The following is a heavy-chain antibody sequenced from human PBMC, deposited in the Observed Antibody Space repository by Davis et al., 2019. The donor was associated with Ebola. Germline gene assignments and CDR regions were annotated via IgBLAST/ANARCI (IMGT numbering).Heavy chain of an antibody. Sequence: GESLKISCAASGFTFSSYAMSWVRQAPGKGLEWASAISGSGGSTYYADSVKGRFTISRDNSKNTLYLQMNSLRAEDTAVYYCAKDLRSSSWYWFDPWGQGTLVTVSS. CDR3: AKDLRSSSWYWFDP. CDR2: ISGSGGST. V-gene: IGHV3-23*01. CDR1: GFTFSSYA. D-gene: IGHD6-13*01. J-gene: IGHJ5*02.